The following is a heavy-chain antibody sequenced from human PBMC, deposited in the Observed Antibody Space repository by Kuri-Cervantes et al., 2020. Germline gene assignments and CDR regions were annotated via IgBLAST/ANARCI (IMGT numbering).Heavy chain of an antibody. V-gene: IGHV5-51*01. Sequence: GGSLRLSCKGSGYSFTSYWIGWVRQMPGKGLEWMGIIYPGDPDTRYSPSFQGQVTISADKSISTAYLQWSSLKASDTAMYYCARRIAAAMVWDYWGQGTLVTVSS. J-gene: IGHJ4*02. CDR2: IYPGDPDT. CDR3: ARRIAAAMVWDY. CDR1: GYSFTSYW. D-gene: IGHD6-13*01.